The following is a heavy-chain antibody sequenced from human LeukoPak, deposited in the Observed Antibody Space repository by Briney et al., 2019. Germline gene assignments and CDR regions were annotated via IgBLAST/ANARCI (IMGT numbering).Heavy chain of an antibody. Sequence: GESLRISCQGSGYRFTNYWIGWVRQLPGKGLEWMGRIDPSDSDVKYSPSFQGHVTISIDKSISTAYLQWSSLQASDTATYYCARPDKGGIFASQYWYFDFWGGGTLVTVSS. CDR2: IDPSDSDV. J-gene: IGHJ2*01. D-gene: IGHD2-21*01. CDR3: ARPDKGGIFASQYWYFDF. V-gene: IGHV5-10-1*01. CDR1: GYRFTNYW.